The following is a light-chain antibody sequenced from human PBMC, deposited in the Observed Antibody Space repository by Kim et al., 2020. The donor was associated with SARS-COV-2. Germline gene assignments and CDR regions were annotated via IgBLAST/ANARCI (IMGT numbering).Light chain of an antibody. CDR2: DAS. V-gene: IGKV3-11*01. CDR3: QQRRTWPLT. J-gene: IGKJ4*01. CDR1: QTIYTY. Sequence: LSPGDSATLSCRASQTIYTYLAWYQQKPGQAPRLLIYDASNRAADIPGRFSGSGSGTDFTLTISSLETEDFAVYYCQQRRTWPLTFGGGTKVDIK.